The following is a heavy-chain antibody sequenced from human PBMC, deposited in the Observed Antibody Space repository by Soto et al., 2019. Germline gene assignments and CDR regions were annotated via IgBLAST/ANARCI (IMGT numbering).Heavy chain of an antibody. D-gene: IGHD3-10*02. CDR1: GGTFSNYA. V-gene: IGHV1-69*12. CDR3: ARDLLVFGYTYGDV. J-gene: IGHJ6*01. CDR2: IIPIDATV. Sequence: QVQLVQSGAEVKKPGSSVKVSCKASGGTFSNYALISWVRQAPGKGLEWMGGIIPIDATVNYAQKLRGRITITAPESTTTADMDLGSLRSEDTAVFYCARDLLVFGYTYGDVWGQGTTVTVSS.